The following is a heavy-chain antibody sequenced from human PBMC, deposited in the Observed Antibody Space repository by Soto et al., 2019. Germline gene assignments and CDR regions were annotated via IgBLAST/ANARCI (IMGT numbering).Heavy chain of an antibody. J-gene: IGHJ6*02. Sequence: GGSLRLSCPASVFTFSSYSMNWVRQGPGKGLEWVSYISSSSSTIYYADSVKGRFTISRDNAKNSLYLQMNSLRDEDTAVYYCARDSTVVTWRYYYYYGMDVWGQGTTVTVSS. CDR2: ISSSSSTI. D-gene: IGHD4-17*01. CDR1: VFTFSSYS. V-gene: IGHV3-48*02. CDR3: ARDSTVVTWRYYYYYGMDV.